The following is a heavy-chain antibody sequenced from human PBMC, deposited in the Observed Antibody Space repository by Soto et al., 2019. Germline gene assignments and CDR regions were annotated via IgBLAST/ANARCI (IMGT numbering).Heavy chain of an antibody. CDR3: ASEPWCSSTSCLDI. Sequence: QVQLVQSGAEVKKPGASVKVSCKASGYTFTSYDINWVRQATGQGLEWMGWMNPNSGNTGYAQKFQGRVTMTRNTSISTAYMELSSLRSEDTVVYYCASEPWCSSTSCLDIWGQGTMVTVSS. V-gene: IGHV1-8*01. CDR1: GYTFTSYD. D-gene: IGHD2-2*01. CDR2: MNPNSGNT. J-gene: IGHJ3*02.